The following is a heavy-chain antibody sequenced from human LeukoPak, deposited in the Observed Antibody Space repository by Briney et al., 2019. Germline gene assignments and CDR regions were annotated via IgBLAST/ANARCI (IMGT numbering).Heavy chain of an antibody. CDR1: ANXFTNYW. J-gene: IGHJ6*02. CDR2: IYPGDSDT. CDR3: ARLRRGAAADV. Sequence: GESLKISCNGSANXFTNYWIGWVRQMPGKGLEWMGIIYPGDSDTRYSASFQGQVTISADKSISTAYLQWSSLKASDTAMYYCARLRRGAAADVWGQGTTVTVSS. D-gene: IGHD6-13*01. V-gene: IGHV5-51*01.